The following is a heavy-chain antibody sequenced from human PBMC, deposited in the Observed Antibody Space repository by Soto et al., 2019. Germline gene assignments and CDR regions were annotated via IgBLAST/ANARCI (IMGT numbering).Heavy chain of an antibody. D-gene: IGHD3-22*01. CDR2: IYYSGNT. J-gene: IGHJ4*02. Sequence: SSETLSLTCTVSGGSISSYYWSWIRQPPGKGLEWIGYIYYSGNTNYNPSLKSRVTMSVDTSKNQFSLKLSSVTAADTAVYYCARRVNYYDSSGYSSYFDYWGQGTLVTVSS. CDR3: ARRVNYYDSSGYSSYFDY. CDR1: GGSISSYY. V-gene: IGHV4-59*08.